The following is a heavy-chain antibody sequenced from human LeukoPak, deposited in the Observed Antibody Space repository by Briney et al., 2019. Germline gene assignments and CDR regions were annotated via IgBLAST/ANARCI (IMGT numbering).Heavy chain of an antibody. CDR3: AREGTYYDILTGYHLWLNYYYYGMDV. J-gene: IGHJ6*02. Sequence: ASVKVSCKASGYTFTSYGISWVRQAPGQGLEWMGWISAYNGNTNYAQKLQGRVTMTTDTSTSTAYMELRGLRSDDTAVYYCAREGTYYDILTGYHLWLNYYYYGMDVWGQGTTVTVSS. D-gene: IGHD3-9*01. CDR2: ISAYNGNT. CDR1: GYTFTSYG. V-gene: IGHV1-18*01.